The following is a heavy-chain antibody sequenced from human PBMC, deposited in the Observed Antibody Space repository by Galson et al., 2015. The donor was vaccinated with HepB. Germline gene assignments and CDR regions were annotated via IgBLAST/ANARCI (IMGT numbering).Heavy chain of an antibody. CDR2: IYTSGST. CDR1: GGSISSGSYY. J-gene: IGHJ3*02. D-gene: IGHD4-23*01. V-gene: IGHV4-61*02. Sequence: VSGGSISSGSYYWSWIRQPAGKGLEWIGRIYTSGSTNYNPSLKSRVTMSVDTSKNQFSLKLSSVTAADTAVYYCARVPRDYGGTGGAFDIWGQGTMVTVSS. CDR3: ARVPRDYGGTGGAFDI.